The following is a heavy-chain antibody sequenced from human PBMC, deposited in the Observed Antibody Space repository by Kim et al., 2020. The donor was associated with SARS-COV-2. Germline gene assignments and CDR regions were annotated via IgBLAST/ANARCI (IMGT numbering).Heavy chain of an antibody. V-gene: IGHV4-31*03. CDR1: GGSISSGGYY. CDR3: ARTIWIGYDSSGYYYPVPDGGFDP. Sequence: SETLSLTCTVSGGSISSGGYYWSWIRQHPGKGLEWIGYIYYSGSTYYNPSLKSRVTISVDTSKNQFSLKLSSVTAADTAVYYCARTIWIGYDSSGYYYPVPDGGFDPWGQGTLVTVSS. J-gene: IGHJ5*02. CDR2: IYYSGST. D-gene: IGHD3-22*01.